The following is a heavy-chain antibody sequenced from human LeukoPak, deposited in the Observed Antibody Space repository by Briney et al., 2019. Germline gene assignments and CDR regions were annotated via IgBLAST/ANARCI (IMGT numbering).Heavy chain of an antibody. CDR3: AKPSLGYCSSTSCYPGY. V-gene: IGHV3-23*01. CDR1: GFXFSSYA. D-gene: IGHD2-2*01. CDR2: ISGSGGST. J-gene: IGHJ4*02. Sequence: GGSLRLSCAASGFXFSSYAISWVRQAPGKGLEWVSPISGSGGSTYYADSVKGRFTISRDNSKNTLYLQMNSLRAEDTAVYYCAKPSLGYCSSTSCYPGYWGQGTLVTVSS.